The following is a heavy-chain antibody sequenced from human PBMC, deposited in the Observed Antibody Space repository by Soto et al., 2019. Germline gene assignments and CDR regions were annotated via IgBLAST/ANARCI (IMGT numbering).Heavy chain of an antibody. Sequence: SETLSLTCTVSGGTISSSSNHWGRIRQPPGKGLEWIGNIYYSENTYYNPSLKSRVTISVDTSKNQFSLRLTSVTAADTAVYYCATHPPYGPLDHWGHGTLVTVSS. CDR1: GGTISSSSNH. D-gene: IGHD4-17*01. V-gene: IGHV4-39*01. CDR2: IYYSENT. J-gene: IGHJ4*01. CDR3: ATHPPYGPLDH.